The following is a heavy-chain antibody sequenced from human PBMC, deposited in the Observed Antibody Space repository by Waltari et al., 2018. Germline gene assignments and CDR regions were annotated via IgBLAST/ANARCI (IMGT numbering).Heavy chain of an antibody. CDR2: IVVGSGNT. Sequence: QMQLVQSGPEVKKPGTSVKVSCKASGFTFTSSAVQWVRPARGQRLEWIGWIVVGSGNTNYAQKSQERVTITRHMSTSTAYMELSSLRSEDTAVYCCAAGSYYYDSSNNCGQGTLVTVSS. CDR1: GFTFTSSA. V-gene: IGHV1-58*01. J-gene: IGHJ4*02. CDR3: AAGSYYYDSSNN. D-gene: IGHD3-22*01.